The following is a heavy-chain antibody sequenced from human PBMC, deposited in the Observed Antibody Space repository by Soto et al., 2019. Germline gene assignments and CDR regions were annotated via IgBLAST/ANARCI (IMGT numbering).Heavy chain of an antibody. V-gene: IGHV3-30*18. J-gene: IGHJ4*02. CDR2: IAHDATDK. CDR3: AKDRYGGLSGYLEY. D-gene: IGHD2-15*01. CDR1: GITFATYG. Sequence: QVILVESGGTVVQPGGSLTLSCAASGITFATYGFHWVRQTPDKGLEWLVRIAHDATDKRYADSVKGRFSISRDNSKNTVYLQMHGLGADDTAKYYCAKDRYGGLSGYLEYWGQGTAVTVSS.